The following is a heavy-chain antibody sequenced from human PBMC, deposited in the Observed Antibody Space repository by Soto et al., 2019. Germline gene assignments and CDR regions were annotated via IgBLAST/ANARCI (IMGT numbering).Heavy chain of an antibody. J-gene: IGHJ6*02. CDR2: INHSGST. CDR3: ARGGEAVAGGYYYYYYGMDV. Sequence: SETLSLTCASHGAPFSGYYWSCLRNTQRKGLEWIGEINHSGSTNYNPSLKSRVTISVDTSKNQLSLKLRSVTAADTAVYYCARGGEAVAGGYYYYYYGMDVWGQGTTVS. V-gene: IGHV4-34*01. CDR1: GAPFSGYY. D-gene: IGHD6-19*01.